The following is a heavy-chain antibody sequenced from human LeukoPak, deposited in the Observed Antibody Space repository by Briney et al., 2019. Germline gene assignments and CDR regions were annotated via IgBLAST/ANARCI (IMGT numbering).Heavy chain of an antibody. CDR1: GFTFSSYG. CDR3: VKNGAATGTSYFDY. V-gene: IGHV3-64D*06. J-gene: IGHJ4*02. CDR2: ISTNGGST. Sequence: TGGSLRLSCAASGFTFSSYGMHWVRQAPGKGLEYVSAISTNGGSTSYANSVKGRFTISRDNSKNTLYLQMSSLRAEDTAVYYCVKNGAATGTSYFDYWGQGTLVTVSS. D-gene: IGHD6-13*01.